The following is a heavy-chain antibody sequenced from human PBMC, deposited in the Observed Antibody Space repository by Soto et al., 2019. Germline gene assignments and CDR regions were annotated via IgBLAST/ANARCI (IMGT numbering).Heavy chain of an antibody. D-gene: IGHD5-12*01. Sequence: SESLSLTCTVTGGCMIRYYWSWIRQPPGRGLEWIGFIYYAGSTKYNPSLNSRVTISVDTSKNQFSLTVTSVTAADTAVYYCARRIVATERFDYWGQGTRVTVSS. CDR2: IYYAGST. V-gene: IGHV4-59*08. CDR3: ARRIVATERFDY. CDR1: GGCMIRYY. J-gene: IGHJ4*02.